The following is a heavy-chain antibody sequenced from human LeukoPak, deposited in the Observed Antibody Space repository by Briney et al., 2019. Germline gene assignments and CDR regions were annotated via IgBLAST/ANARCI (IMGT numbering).Heavy chain of an antibody. V-gene: IGHV3-23*01. CDR1: GLTFSNYA. CDR3: ASDGVPDYYYYGMDV. J-gene: IGHJ6*02. D-gene: IGHD3-3*01. Sequence: GGSLRLSCAASGLTFSNYAMSWVRQAPGKGLEWVSAISGSGGTTYYADSVKGRFTISRDNSKNTLHLQMNSLRAEDTAVYYCASDGVPDYYYYGMDVWGQGTTVTVSS. CDR2: ISGSGGTT.